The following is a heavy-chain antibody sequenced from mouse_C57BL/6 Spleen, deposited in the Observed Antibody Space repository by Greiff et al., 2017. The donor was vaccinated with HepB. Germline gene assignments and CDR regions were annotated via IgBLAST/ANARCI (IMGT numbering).Heavy chain of an antibody. V-gene: IGHV1-4*01. Sequence: VQLQESGAELARPGASVKMSCKASGYTFTSYTMHWVKQRPGQGLEWIGYINPSSGYTKYNQKFKDKATLTADKSSSTAYMQLSSLTSEDSAVYYCARRTTVAAGDYWGQGTTLTVSS. D-gene: IGHD1-1*01. CDR1: GYTFTSYT. CDR2: INPSSGYT. CDR3: ARRTTVAAGDY. J-gene: IGHJ2*01.